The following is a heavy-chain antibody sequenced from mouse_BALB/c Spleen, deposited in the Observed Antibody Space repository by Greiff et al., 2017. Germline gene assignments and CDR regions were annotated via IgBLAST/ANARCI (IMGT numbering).Heavy chain of an antibody. D-gene: IGHD1-2*01. Sequence: VQLQQPGAELVKPGASVKLSCKASGYTFTSYWMHWVKQRPGQGLEWIGEINPSNGRTNYNEKFKSRATLTVDKSSSTAYMQLSSLTSEDSAVYYCASPITTATAFAYWGQGTLVTVSA. J-gene: IGHJ3*01. CDR2: INPSNGRT. V-gene: IGHV1S81*02. CDR1: GYTFTSYW. CDR3: ASPITTATAFAY.